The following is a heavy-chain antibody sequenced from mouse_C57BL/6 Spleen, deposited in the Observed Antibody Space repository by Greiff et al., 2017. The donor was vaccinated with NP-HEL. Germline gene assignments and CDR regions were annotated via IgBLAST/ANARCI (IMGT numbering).Heavy chain of an antibody. V-gene: IGHV1-53*01. CDR3: ARSRRGMVTTRTGAWFAY. Sequence: QVQLQQPGTELVKPGASVKLSCKASGYTFTSYWMHWVKQRPGQGLEWIGNINPSNGGTNYNEKFKSKATLTVDKSSSTAYMQLSSLTSEDSAVYDCARSRRGMVTTRTGAWFAYWGQGTLVTVSA. CDR2: INPSNGGT. CDR1: GYTFTSYW. J-gene: IGHJ3*01. D-gene: IGHD2-2*01.